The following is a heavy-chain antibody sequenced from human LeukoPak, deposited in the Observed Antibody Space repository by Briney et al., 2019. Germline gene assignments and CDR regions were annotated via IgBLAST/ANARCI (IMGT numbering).Heavy chain of an antibody. CDR3: AKENHIDYYGSGSYYTNFDY. V-gene: IGHV3-30*18. CDR1: GFTFSSYG. CDR2: ISYDGSNE. Sequence: PGGSLRLSCAASGFTFSSYGMHWVRQAPGKGLEWVAVISYDGSNEYYADSVKGRFTISRDNSKNTLYLQMNSLRAEDTAVYYCAKENHIDYYGSGSYYTNFDYWGQGTLVTVSS. D-gene: IGHD3-10*01. J-gene: IGHJ4*02.